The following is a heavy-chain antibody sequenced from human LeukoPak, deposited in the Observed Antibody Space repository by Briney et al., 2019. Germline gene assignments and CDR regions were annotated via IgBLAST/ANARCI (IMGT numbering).Heavy chain of an antibody. D-gene: IGHD6-13*01. CDR3: ARASGYSSSWPFDY. CDR2: IEHDGSYA. V-gene: IGHV3-33*05. Sequence: GGSLRLSCVVSGVTFTNYGIHWVRQAPDKGLEWVAFIEHDGSYAHYAESVRGRFTISRDNAKNTLYLQMNSLRAEDTAVYYCARASGYSSSWPFDYWGQGTLVTVSS. J-gene: IGHJ4*02. CDR1: GVTFTNYG.